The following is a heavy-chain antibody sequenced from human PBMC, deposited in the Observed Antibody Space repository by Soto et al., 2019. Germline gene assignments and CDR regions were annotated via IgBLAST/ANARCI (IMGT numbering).Heavy chain of an antibody. V-gene: IGHV4-30-2*06. CDR1: GGSINSAGHC. CDR2: SYHSGST. Sequence: PSETLSLTCTVSGGSINSAGHCWSWVRPSPGKGLKWIGYSYHSGSTYYNPYLQSRVTISVDRSKAQFYLTLTSVTAADTAVYFSSMTRHSLWCFHLWGPAPPVTLSS. D-gene: IGHD2-8*01. CDR3: SMTRHSLWCFHL. J-gene: IGHJ5*02.